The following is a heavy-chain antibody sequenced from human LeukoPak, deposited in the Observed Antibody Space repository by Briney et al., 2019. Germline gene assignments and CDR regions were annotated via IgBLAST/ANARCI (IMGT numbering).Heavy chain of an antibody. CDR1: GYTFTSYY. Sequence: ASVKVSCKASGYTFTSYYMHWVRQAPGQGLEWMGWISAYNGNTNYAQKFQGRVTMTRDTSTSTVYMELSSLRSEDTAVYYCARYSSYGYFDYWGQGTLVTVSS. CDR2: ISAYNGNT. V-gene: IGHV1-46*01. CDR3: ARYSSYGYFDY. J-gene: IGHJ4*02. D-gene: IGHD3-10*01.